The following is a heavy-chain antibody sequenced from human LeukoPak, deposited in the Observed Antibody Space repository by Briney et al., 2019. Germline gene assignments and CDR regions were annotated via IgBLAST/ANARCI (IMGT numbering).Heavy chain of an antibody. CDR3: AKDRPPLGRQYQLSYYFDY. Sequence: ASVKVSCKASGYTFNGYYMHWVRQAPGRGPEWMGWINPNSGDTNYAQKFQGRVTMTRDTSISTAYMELSRLRSDDTAVYYCAKDRPPLGRQYQLSYYFDYWGQGTLVTVSS. CDR1: GYTFNGYY. CDR2: INPNSGDT. J-gene: IGHJ4*02. V-gene: IGHV1-2*02. D-gene: IGHD2-2*01.